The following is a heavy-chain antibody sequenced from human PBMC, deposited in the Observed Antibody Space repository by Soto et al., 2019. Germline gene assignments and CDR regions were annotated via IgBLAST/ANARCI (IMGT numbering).Heavy chain of an antibody. CDR2: IRGNGGAI. J-gene: IGHJ6*02. CDR1: GFTFSSYA. Sequence: PGGSLRLSCAASGFTFSSYAMSWVRQTPGKGLEWVSVIRGNGGAISYADSVKGRFTISRDNSKNTLYLQMNGLRAEDTAVHYCAKGYGMDVWGQRTTVTVSS. V-gene: IGHV3-23*01. CDR3: AKGYGMDV.